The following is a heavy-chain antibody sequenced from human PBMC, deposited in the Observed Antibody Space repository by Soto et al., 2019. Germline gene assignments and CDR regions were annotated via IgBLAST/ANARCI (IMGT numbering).Heavy chain of an antibody. J-gene: IGHJ4*02. D-gene: IGHD3-22*01. CDR1: GYTFTSYG. Sequence: ASVKVSCKASGYTFTSYGISWVRQAPGQGLEWMGWISAYNGNTNYAQKFQGRVTITRYTSASTAYMELSSLRSEDTAVYYCARGSGYYYWDDYWGQGTLVTVSS. CDR3: ARGSGYYYWDDY. V-gene: IGHV1-18*01. CDR2: ISAYNGNT.